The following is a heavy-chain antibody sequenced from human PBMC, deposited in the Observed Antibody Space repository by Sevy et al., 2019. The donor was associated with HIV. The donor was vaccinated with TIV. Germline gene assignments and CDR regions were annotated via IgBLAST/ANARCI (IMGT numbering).Heavy chain of an antibody. J-gene: IGHJ6*02. CDR2: INTDGRTT. CDR3: AKDPVLVVDYYAMDV. Sequence: GGSLRLSCAASGFTFSTYWMHWVRQAPGKGLVWVSRINTDGRTTTYADSVKGRFTISRDNAKNTLYMEMNSLRAEDTAVYYCAKDPVLVVDYYAMDVWGQGTTVTVSS. CDR1: GFTFSTYW. D-gene: IGHD2-8*02. V-gene: IGHV3-74*01.